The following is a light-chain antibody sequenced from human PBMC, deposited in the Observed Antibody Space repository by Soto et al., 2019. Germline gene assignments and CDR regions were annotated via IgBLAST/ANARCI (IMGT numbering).Light chain of an antibody. CDR3: QQYNNWPPDRT. Sequence: EIVMTQSPATLSVSPGERATLSCRASQSVGSNLAWYQQRPGQAPRLLIYGASTRATGIPARFSGSGSGTEFTRTISSLLSEDFAIYFCQQYNNWPPDRTFGQGTKVEIK. CDR1: QSVGSN. CDR2: GAS. J-gene: IGKJ1*01. V-gene: IGKV3-15*01.